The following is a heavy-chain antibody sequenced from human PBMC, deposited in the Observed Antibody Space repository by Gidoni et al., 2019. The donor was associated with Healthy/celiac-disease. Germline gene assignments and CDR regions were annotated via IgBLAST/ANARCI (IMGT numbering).Heavy chain of an antibody. D-gene: IGHD3-10*01. J-gene: IGHJ4*02. CDR1: GGSISSYY. CDR2: IYYSGST. V-gene: IGHV4-59*01. Sequence: QVQLPESGPGLVKPSETLSLTSTVSGGSISSYYWSWIRQPPGKGLEWIGYIYYSGSTNYNPSLKSRVTISVDTSKNQFSLKLSSVTAADTAVYYCAKVGGYGSGSYDYWGQGTLVTVSS. CDR3: AKVGGYGSGSYDY.